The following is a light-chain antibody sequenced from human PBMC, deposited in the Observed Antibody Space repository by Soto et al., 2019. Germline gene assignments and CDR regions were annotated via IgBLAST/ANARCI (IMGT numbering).Light chain of an antibody. Sequence: QSALTQPASVSGSPGQSITVSCTGTSSDIGGYNYVSWYQQHPGKAPKLMVYEVTNWPSGVSDRFSGSKSGNTASLTISGLQADDEGYYYCSSYTSRSTLYVFGTGTELTVL. CDR1: SSDIGGYNY. CDR2: EVT. CDR3: SSYTSRSTLYV. V-gene: IGLV2-14*01. J-gene: IGLJ1*01.